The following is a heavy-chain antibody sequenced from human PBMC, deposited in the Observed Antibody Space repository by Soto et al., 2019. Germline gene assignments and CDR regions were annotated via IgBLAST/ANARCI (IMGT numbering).Heavy chain of an antibody. CDR3: ASDDGSSAARRDYFDY. CDR2: ISYDGSNK. CDR1: GFTFSSYA. J-gene: IGHJ4*02. D-gene: IGHD6-6*01. Sequence: QVQLVESGGGLVQPGRSLRLSCAASGFTFSSYAMHWVRQAPGKGLEWVAVISYDGSNKYYADSVKGRFTISRDNSKNTLYLQMNSLRAEDTAVYDCASDDGSSAARRDYFDYWGQGTLVTVSS. V-gene: IGHV3-30-3*01.